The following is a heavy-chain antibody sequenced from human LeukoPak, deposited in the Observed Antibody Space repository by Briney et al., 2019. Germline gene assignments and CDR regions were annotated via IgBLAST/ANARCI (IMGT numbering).Heavy chain of an antibody. D-gene: IGHD6-13*01. CDR1: GFTFSSYG. V-gene: IGHV3-30*02. CDR2: IRYDGSNK. CDR3: AKEGAAAAAFDY. J-gene: IGHJ4*02. Sequence: GGSLRLSCAASGFTFSSYGMHWVRQAPGKGLEWVAFIRYDGSNKYYADSVKGRFTISRDNSKNTLYLQMNSLRAGDTAVYYCAKEGAAAAAFDYWGQGTLVTVSS.